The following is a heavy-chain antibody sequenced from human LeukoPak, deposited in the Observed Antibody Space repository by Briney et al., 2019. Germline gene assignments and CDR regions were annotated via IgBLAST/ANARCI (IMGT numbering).Heavy chain of an antibody. J-gene: IGHJ4*02. CDR2: ITSKPGRGTT. CDR3: TTTVVVRGHYFDY. Sequence: GGSLRLSCAASGFTFSNAWMSWVRQAPGKGKEWVGRITSKPGRGTTDYAAPEKGRFTISRDDSKNTLYLQMNSLKTEDTAVYYCTTTVVVRGHYFDYWGQGTLVTVSS. CDR1: GFTFSNAW. V-gene: IGHV3-15*01. D-gene: IGHD3-10*01.